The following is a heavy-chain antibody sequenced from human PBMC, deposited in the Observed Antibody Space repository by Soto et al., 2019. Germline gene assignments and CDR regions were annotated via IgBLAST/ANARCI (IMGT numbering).Heavy chain of an antibody. D-gene: IGHD3-10*01. CDR2: INPSGGST. Sequence: QVQLVQSGAEVKKPGASVKVSCKASGYTFPSYYMHWVRQAPGQGLEWMGIINPSGGSTSYAQKFRGRLPRTRDPTTGTVNMELNSVRSEDTAVYYCARDLGGGHCGSWSYSYGMDVWGQGTTVTVSS. CDR3: ARDLGGGHCGSWSYSYGMDV. J-gene: IGHJ6*02. V-gene: IGHV1-46*01. CDR1: GYTFPSYY.